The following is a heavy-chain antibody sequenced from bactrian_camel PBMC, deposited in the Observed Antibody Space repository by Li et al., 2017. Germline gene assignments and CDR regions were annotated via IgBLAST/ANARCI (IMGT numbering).Heavy chain of an antibody. D-gene: IGHD1*01. CDR2: IDSDGST. CDR3: AAVPVGNSCSNAFTTDYHF. V-gene: IGHV3S57*01. J-gene: IGHJ6*01. CDR1: GYTSSVNC. Sequence: SLRLSCSVSGYTSSVNCMGWFRQAPGKEREGVAGIDSDGSTYIADSVKGRFTIARDKDENTLTLQMNDLKPEDTAMYYCAAVPVGNSCSNAFTTDYHFWGQGTQVTVS.